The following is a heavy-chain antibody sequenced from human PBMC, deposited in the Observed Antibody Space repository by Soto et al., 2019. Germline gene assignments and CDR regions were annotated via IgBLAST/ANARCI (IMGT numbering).Heavy chain of an antibody. CDR1: GYSFSNHW. J-gene: IGHJ4*02. CDR2: IYPGDSGT. CDR3: ARQGAGSPPYYFDY. V-gene: IGHV5-51*01. D-gene: IGHD6-19*01. Sequence: GESLKISCKGSGYSFSNHWVGWVRQVPGKGLEWMGIIYPGDSGTRYNPSFRGQVTLSADKSISTAYLQWSSLEATDTAMYYCARQGAGSPPYYFDYWGQGVLVTVSS.